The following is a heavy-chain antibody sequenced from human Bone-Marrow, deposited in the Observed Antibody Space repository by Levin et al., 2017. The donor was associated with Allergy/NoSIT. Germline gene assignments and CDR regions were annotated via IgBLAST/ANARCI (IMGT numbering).Heavy chain of an antibody. CDR2: MHPSGNT. Sequence: SQTLSLTCAVSGGSIRSNNWWTWVRQPPGKGLEWIGEMHPSGNTHYNPSLKSRVAISIDKSRNLFSLKLTSVTAADTAVYYCARDEEGDRGMVIVYWGQGTLVTVSS. J-gene: IGHJ4*02. V-gene: IGHV4-4*02. D-gene: IGHD5-18*01. CDR3: ARDEEGDRGMVIVY. CDR1: GGSIRSNNW.